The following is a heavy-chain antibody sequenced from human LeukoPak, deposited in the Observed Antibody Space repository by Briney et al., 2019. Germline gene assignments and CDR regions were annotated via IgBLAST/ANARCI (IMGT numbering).Heavy chain of an antibody. Sequence: GESLKISCKGSGYSFTSYWIGWVRQMPGKGLAWMGIIYPGDSDTRYSPSFQGQVTISADKSISTAYLQWSSLKASDTAMYYCARGLYGSGTPYNWFDPWGQGTLVTVSS. D-gene: IGHD3-10*01. V-gene: IGHV5-51*01. CDR1: GYSFTSYW. CDR3: ARGLYGSGTPYNWFDP. CDR2: IYPGDSDT. J-gene: IGHJ5*02.